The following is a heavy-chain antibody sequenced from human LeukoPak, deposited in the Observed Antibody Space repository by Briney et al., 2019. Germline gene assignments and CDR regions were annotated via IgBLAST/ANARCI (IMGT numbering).Heavy chain of an antibody. CDR3: ARGGGELGYCSSTSCYTTIDY. CDR2: IYYSGST. J-gene: IGHJ4*02. V-gene: IGHV4-59*12. D-gene: IGHD2-2*02. CDR1: GGSISSYY. Sequence: PSETLSLTCTVSGGSISSYYWSWIRQPPGKGLEWIGYIYYSGSTNYNPSLKSRVTISVDTSKNQFSLKLSSVTAADTAVYYCARGGGELGYCSSTSCYTTIDYWGQGTLVTVSS.